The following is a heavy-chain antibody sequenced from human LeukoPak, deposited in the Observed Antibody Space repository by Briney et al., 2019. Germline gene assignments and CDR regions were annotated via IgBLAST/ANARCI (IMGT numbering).Heavy chain of an antibody. CDR3: ARIAAAGLLPN. Sequence: SETLSLTCTVSGGSISSSSYYWGWIRQPPGKGLEWIGSIYYSGSTHYNPSLKSRVTISVDTSKNQFSLKLSSVTAADTAVYYCARIAAAGLLPNWGQGTLVTVSS. V-gene: IGHV4-39*01. D-gene: IGHD6-13*01. J-gene: IGHJ4*02. CDR2: IYYSGST. CDR1: GGSISSSSYY.